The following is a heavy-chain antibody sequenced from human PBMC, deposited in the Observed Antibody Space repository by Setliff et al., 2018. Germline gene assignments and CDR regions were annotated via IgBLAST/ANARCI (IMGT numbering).Heavy chain of an antibody. Sequence: SETLSLTCTVSGGSISSGTFYWTWLRQPAGKGLEWIGHIYSSGNINYNPSLVSRVTISIDTSKSQFSLRLSSVTAEDTAVYYCARQRRIWNDLDYFDYWGQGTLVTVSS. V-gene: IGHV4-61*09. CDR3: ARQRRIWNDLDYFDY. CDR2: IYSSGNI. J-gene: IGHJ4*02. D-gene: IGHD1-1*01. CDR1: GGSISSGTFY.